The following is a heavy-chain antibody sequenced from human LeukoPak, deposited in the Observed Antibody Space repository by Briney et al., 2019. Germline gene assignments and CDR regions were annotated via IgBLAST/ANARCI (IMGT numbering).Heavy chain of an antibody. V-gene: IGHV4-59*01. CDR3: ARDWTNGPFGAFDI. CDR1: GGSISSYY. J-gene: IGHJ4*02. CDR2: IYNNENT. D-gene: IGHD4/OR15-4a*01. Sequence: SETLSPTCTVSGGSISSYYWSWIRQPPGKGLEWIGYIYNNENTNYNPSLKSRVTMSIDTSQKQCSLKLTSVTAADTAVYYCARDWTNGPFGAFDIWGQGTLVTVSS.